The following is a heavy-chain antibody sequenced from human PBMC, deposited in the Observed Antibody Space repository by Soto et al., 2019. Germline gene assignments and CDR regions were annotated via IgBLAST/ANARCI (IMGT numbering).Heavy chain of an antibody. V-gene: IGHV1-18*01. D-gene: IGHD2-15*01. J-gene: IGHJ5*02. CDR3: ARDLRDIVVVVAADVAGWFDP. CDR2: ISAYNGNT. Sequence: QVQLVQSGAEVKKPGASVKVSCKASGYTFTSYGISWVRQAPGQGLEWMGWISAYNGNTNYGQKLQGRVTMTTDTSTSTAYMELRSLRSDDTAVYYCARDLRDIVVVVAADVAGWFDPWCQGTLVTVSS. CDR1: GYTFTSYG.